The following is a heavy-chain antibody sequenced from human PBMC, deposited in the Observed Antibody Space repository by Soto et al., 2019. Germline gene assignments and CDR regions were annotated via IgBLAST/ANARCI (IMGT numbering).Heavy chain of an antibody. CDR3: ARISYDYYYFCGMDV. Sequence: EVHLVESGGGLFEPGGSLRLSCAASGFTVTSNHLSWVRQAPGKGLEWVSLIYSGSTTYYADSVRGRFTISRDNANNTLFLHMSSLRVEDTAGYYCARISYDYYYFCGMDVWGQGTTVTV. CDR1: GFTVTSNH. V-gene: IGHV3-53*01. D-gene: IGHD3-3*01. J-gene: IGHJ6*02. CDR2: IYSGSTT.